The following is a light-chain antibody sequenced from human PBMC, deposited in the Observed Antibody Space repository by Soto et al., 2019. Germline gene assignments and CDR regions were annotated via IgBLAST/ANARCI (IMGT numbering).Light chain of an antibody. J-gene: IGLJ2*01. CDR3: QSYDSSLSPVV. V-gene: IGLV1-40*01. Sequence: QSVLTQPPSVSGAPGQRVTISCTGSSSNIGAGYDVHWYQQLPGTAPKLLIYGNSNRPSGVPDRFSGSKSVTSASLAITGLPAEDEADYYCQSYDSSLSPVVFGGGTKLTVL. CDR1: SSNIGAGYD. CDR2: GNS.